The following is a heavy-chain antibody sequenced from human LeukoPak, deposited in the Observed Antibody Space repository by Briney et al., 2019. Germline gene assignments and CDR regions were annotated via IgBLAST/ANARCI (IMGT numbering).Heavy chain of an antibody. Sequence: SVKVSRKASVGTFSSYAISWVRQAPGQGLEWMGGIIPIFGTANYAQKFQGRVTITADESTSTAYMELSSLRSEDTAVYYCARGLLPYQLLIRFDYWGQGTLVTVSS. CDR3: ARGLLPYQLLIRFDY. D-gene: IGHD2-2*01. V-gene: IGHV1-69*13. J-gene: IGHJ4*02. CDR1: VGTFSSYA. CDR2: IIPIFGTA.